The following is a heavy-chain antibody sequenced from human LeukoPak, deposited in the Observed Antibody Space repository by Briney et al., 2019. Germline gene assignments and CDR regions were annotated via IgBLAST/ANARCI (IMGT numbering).Heavy chain of an antibody. CDR2: IKGDGIST. CDR3: AKDHYWSIDY. D-gene: IGHD3-3*01. CDR1: GFDFSSNW. V-gene: IGHV3-74*01. J-gene: IGHJ4*02. Sequence: GGSLRLPCAASGFDFSSNWMHWVRHAPGQGLVWVSRIKGDGISTNYADSVKGRFTISRDIAKNTLYLQMNSLGAEDTGVYYCAKDHYWSIDYWGRGTLVTVSS.